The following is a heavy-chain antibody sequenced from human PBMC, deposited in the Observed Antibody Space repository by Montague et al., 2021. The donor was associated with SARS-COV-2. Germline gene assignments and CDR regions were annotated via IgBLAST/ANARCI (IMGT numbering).Heavy chain of an antibody. CDR2: IDWDDDK. D-gene: IGHD6-19*01. CDR3: AREYSSGVYFDY. V-gene: IGHV2-70*11. Sequence: PALVKPTQTLTLTCTFSGFSLSTSGMCVSWIRQPPGKALEWLARIDWDDDKYYSTSLKTRLTISKDTSKNQAVLTVTNMDPVDTATYYCAREYSSGVYFDYGGQGTLVTVSS. CDR1: GFSLSTSGMC. J-gene: IGHJ4*02.